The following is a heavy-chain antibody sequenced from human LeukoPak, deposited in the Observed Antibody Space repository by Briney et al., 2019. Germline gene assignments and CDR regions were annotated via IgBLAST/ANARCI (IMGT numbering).Heavy chain of an antibody. J-gene: IGHJ3*01. CDR3: ARDPERGDGYGFDL. D-gene: IGHD3-10*01. CDR1: GGSTNSHY. Sequence: PSETLSLTCTVSGGSTNSHYWNWIRQSPGKGLEWIGCSYYTGTTTYNPSLKSRVTISVDTSKTQFSLKLTSMTAADTAIYYCARDPERGDGYGFDLWGQGKVITVS. CDR2: SYYTGTT. V-gene: IGHV4-59*11.